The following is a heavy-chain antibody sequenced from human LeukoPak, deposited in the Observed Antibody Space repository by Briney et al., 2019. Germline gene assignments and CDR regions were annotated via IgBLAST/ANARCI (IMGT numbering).Heavy chain of an antibody. CDR1: GFTLGTFW. Sequence: PGGSLRLSCAASGFTLGTFWMSWLRQAPGKGLEWVANIKQDGSEKYYVDSVKGRFTISRDNAKNSLFLQMNSLRAEDTAVYYCARPGWLQFGPHDSWGQGTLVTVSS. J-gene: IGHJ4*02. D-gene: IGHD5-24*01. CDR2: IKQDGSEK. CDR3: ARPGWLQFGPHDS. V-gene: IGHV3-7*01.